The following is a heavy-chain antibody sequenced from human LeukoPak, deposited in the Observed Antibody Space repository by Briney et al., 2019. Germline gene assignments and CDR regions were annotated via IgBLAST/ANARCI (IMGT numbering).Heavy chain of an antibody. J-gene: IGHJ6*02. CDR2: IIPILGIA. Sequence: SVKVSCKASGGTFSSYAISWVRQAPGQGLEWMGRIIPILGIANYAQKFQGRVTITADKSTSTAYMELSSLRSEDTAVYYCARESTYYDILTGYLYYYYGMDVWGQGTTVTVSS. V-gene: IGHV1-69*04. CDR3: ARESTYYDILTGYLYYYYGMDV. CDR1: GGTFSSYA. D-gene: IGHD3-9*01.